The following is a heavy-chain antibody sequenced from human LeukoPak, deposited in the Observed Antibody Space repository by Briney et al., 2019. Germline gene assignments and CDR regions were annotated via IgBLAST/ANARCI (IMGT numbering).Heavy chain of an antibody. V-gene: IGHV3-74*01. CDR2: INNDGSST. D-gene: IGHD3-3*01. J-gene: IGHJ4*02. CDR1: GFTFSSYW. CDR3: ATDYRATYYDFWSGYFAFDY. Sequence: QPGGSLRLSCAASGFTFSSYWMHWVRQAPGKGLVWVSRINNDGSSTSYADSVKGRFTISRDNAKNTLYLQMNSLRAEDTAVYYCATDYRATYYDFWSGYFAFDYWGQGTLVTVSS.